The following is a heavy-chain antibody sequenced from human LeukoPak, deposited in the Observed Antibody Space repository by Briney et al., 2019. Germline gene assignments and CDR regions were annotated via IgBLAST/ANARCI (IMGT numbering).Heavy chain of an antibody. J-gene: IGHJ4*02. CDR1: GFSLTTSGMC. CDR3: ARGSSHGFDY. CDR2: IDWDDDK. V-gene: IGHV2-70*01. Sequence: SGPALVKPPQTLTLTCTFSGFSLTTSGMCVSWIRQPPGKALEWLALIDWDDDKSYSTSLKTRLTISKDTSKNQVVLTMTNMDPVDTATYYCARGSSHGFDYWGQGTLVTVSS.